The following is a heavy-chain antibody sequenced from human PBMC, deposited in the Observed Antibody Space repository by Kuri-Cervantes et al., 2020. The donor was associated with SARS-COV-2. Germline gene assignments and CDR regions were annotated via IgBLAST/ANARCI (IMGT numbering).Heavy chain of an antibody. CDR1: GYTFTSYA. V-gene: IGHV7-4-1*02. CDR2: INTNTGNP. Sequence: ASVKVSCKASGYTFTSYAMNWVRQAPGQGLEWMGWINTNTGNPTYAQGFTGRFVFSLDTSVSTAYLQLSSLKAEDTAVYYCARDLVVVAAADYYYYSMDVWGQGTTVTVSS. J-gene: IGHJ6*02. CDR3: ARDLVVVAAADYYYYSMDV. D-gene: IGHD2-15*01.